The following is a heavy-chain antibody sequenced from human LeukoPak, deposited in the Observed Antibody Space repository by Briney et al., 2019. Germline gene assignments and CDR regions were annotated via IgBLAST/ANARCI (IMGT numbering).Heavy chain of an antibody. CDR3: AVLHDIVVVPAATSKGYYYYYMDV. Sequence: SQTLSLTCTVSGGSISSGNYYWSWIRQPAGKGLEWIGRIYTSGSTNYNPSLKSRVTISVDTSKNQFSLKLSSVTAADTAVYYCAVLHDIVVVPAATSKGYYYYYMDVWGKGTTVTVSS. J-gene: IGHJ6*03. D-gene: IGHD2-2*01. V-gene: IGHV4-61*02. CDR1: GGSISSGNYY. CDR2: IYTSGST.